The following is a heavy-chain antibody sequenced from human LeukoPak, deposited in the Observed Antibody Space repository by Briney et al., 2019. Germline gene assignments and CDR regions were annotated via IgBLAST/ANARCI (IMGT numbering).Heavy chain of an antibody. J-gene: IGHJ6*03. CDR3: AKLLNWPHYYMHV. D-gene: IGHD1-7*01. CDR2: ISAYNGNT. V-gene: IGHV1-18*01. Sequence: RASVKVSCTASGYTFTCYGISWVRQAPGQGLEWMGWISAYNGNTNYAQKLQGRVTMTTDTSTSTAYMELRSLRSDDTAVYYCAKLLNWPHYYMHVWGKGTTVTVSS. CDR1: GYTFTCYG.